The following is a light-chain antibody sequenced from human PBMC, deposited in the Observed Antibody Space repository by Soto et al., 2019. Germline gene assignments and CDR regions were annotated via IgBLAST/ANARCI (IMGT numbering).Light chain of an antibody. CDR3: QHYANWPLT. CDR2: GAS. V-gene: IGKV3-15*01. Sequence: EIVLTQSPGTLSLSPGERASLSCRASQTVSSVHLAWYQHKPGQAPRLLIYGASTRATGVPARFSGSASGTEFTLTITSLQSEDFAVYYCQHYANWPLTFGGGTKVDI. CDR1: QTVSSVH. J-gene: IGKJ4*01.